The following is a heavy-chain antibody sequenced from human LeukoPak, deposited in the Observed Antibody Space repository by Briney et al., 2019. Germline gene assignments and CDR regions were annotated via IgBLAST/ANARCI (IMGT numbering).Heavy chain of an antibody. D-gene: IGHD2-2*01. CDR3: ARDPYCSSTSCYPT. CDR1: GFTFSYW. J-gene: IGHJ4*02. Sequence: GGSPRLSCAASGFTFSYWMSWVRQAPGKGLEWVANIKQDGSEKYYVDSVKGRFTISRDNAKNSLYLQMNSLRAEDTAVYYCARDPYCSSTSCYPTWGQGTLVTVSS. CDR2: IKQDGSEK. V-gene: IGHV3-7*01.